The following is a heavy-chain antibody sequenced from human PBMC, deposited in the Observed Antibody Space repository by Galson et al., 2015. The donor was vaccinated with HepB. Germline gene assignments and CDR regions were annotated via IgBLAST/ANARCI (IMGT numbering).Heavy chain of an antibody. CDR1: GFSFTSYT. Sequence: SLRLSCAASGFSFTSYTMIWVRQAPGKGLEWVSSISSRSSYTYYGDSVQGRFSVSRDNAKNSLYLQMNDLRAEDTALYYCGRDHASYYHDSRGYYLLDHWGQGTLVTVSS. J-gene: IGHJ4*02. V-gene: IGHV3-21*06. CDR3: GRDHASYYHDSRGYYLLDH. D-gene: IGHD3-22*01. CDR2: ISSRSSYT.